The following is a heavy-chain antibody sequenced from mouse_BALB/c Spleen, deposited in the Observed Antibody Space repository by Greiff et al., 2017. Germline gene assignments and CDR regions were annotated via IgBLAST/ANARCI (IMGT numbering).Heavy chain of an antibody. CDR1: GYSITSGYY. V-gene: IGHV3-6*02. D-gene: IGHD1-2*01. J-gene: IGHJ2*01. CDR2: ISYDGSN. CDR3: ARDEGTATGSFDY. Sequence: EVQRVESGPGLVKPSQSLSLTCSVTGYSITSGYYWNWIRQFPGNKLEWMGYISYDGSNNYNPSLKNRISITRDTSKNQFFLKLNSVTTEDTATYYCARDEGTATGSFDYWGQGTTLTVSS.